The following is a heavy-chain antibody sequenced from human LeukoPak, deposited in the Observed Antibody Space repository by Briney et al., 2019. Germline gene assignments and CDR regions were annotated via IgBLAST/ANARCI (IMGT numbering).Heavy chain of an antibody. D-gene: IGHD3-22*01. J-gene: IGHJ3*02. V-gene: IGHV4-59*01. CDR1: RGSISPNY. Sequence: TSETLSLTCTVSRGSISPNYWTWIRQPPGKGLEWIGYIYYIGSTNYNPSLNSRVTISLDTSRNQFSLRLSSVTAADTAVYYCARLLDYDSSGYPDTFDIWGQGTMVTVSS. CDR2: IYYIGST. CDR3: ARLLDYDSSGYPDTFDI.